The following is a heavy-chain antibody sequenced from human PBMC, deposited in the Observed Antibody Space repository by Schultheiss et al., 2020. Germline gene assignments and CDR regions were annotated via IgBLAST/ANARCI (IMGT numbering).Heavy chain of an antibody. CDR1: GGSISSYY. CDR2: IYYSGST. V-gene: IGHV4-59*08. Sequence: GSLRLSCTVSGGSISSYYWSWIRQPPGKGLEWIGYIYYSGSTNYNPSLKSRVTISVDTSKNQFSLKLSSVTAADTAVYYCARGGEQLVSSYWGQGTLVTVSS. J-gene: IGHJ4*02. CDR3: ARGGEQLVSSY. D-gene: IGHD6-6*01.